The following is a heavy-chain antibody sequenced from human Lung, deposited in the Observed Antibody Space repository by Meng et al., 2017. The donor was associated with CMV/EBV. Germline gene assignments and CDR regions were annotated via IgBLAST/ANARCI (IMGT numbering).Heavy chain of an antibody. CDR1: GYTFTAYY. V-gene: IGHV1-2*02. Sequence: SXXVSXKASGYTFTAYYIHWVRQAPGLGLEWVGWINPNSGGTKYAQKFQARVSMTRDTAISTAYMELRRLRYDDTAVYYCGLYCSGGGCPYSRFGTWGQGXLVTVSS. CDR2: INPNSGGT. J-gene: IGHJ5*02. CDR3: GLYCSGGGCPYSRFGT. D-gene: IGHD2-15*01.